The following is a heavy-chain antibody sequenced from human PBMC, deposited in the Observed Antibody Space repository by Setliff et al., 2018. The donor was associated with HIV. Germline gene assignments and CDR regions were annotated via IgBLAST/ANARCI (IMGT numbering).Heavy chain of an antibody. Sequence: GASVKVSCKASGYSFTSYGVSWVRQAPGQGLEWMGWISAYNVNTNYAQKLQGRVTMTTDTSTSTAYMELRSLRSDDTAVYYCAKDRTSCGDYVLGPSFDLWGRGTLVTVSS. CDR1: GYSFTSYG. J-gene: IGHJ2*01. D-gene: IGHD4-17*01. CDR3: AKDRTSCGDYVLGPSFDL. CDR2: ISAYNVNT. V-gene: IGHV1-18*01.